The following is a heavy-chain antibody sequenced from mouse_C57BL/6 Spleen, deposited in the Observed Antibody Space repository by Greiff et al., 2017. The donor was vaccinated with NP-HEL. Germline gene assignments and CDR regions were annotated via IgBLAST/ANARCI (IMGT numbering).Heavy chain of an antibody. Sequence: EVKLMESGGGLVKPGGSLKLSCAASGFTFSDSGMHWVRQAPEKGLEWVAYISSGSSTIYYADTVQGRFTISRDNAKNTLFLQMTSLRSEDTAMYYCAREGFIRAMDYWGQGTSVTVSS. CDR1: GFTFSDSG. V-gene: IGHV5-17*01. CDR3: AREGFIRAMDY. J-gene: IGHJ4*01. D-gene: IGHD1-1*01. CDR2: ISSGSSTI.